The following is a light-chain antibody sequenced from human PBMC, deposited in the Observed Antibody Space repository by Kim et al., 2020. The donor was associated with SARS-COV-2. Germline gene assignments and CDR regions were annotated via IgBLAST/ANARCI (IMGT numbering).Light chain of an antibody. J-gene: IGLJ2*01. Sequence: ALGQTIRITWQGESLRTYYATWYRQKPGQAPVVVIHSKNNRPSGTPDRFSGSSSGNTAYLTITGAQAKDEADYYCHSRDSSGNHGIFGGGTKVTVL. CDR3: HSRDSSGNHGI. CDR2: SKN. CDR1: SLRTYY. V-gene: IGLV3-19*01.